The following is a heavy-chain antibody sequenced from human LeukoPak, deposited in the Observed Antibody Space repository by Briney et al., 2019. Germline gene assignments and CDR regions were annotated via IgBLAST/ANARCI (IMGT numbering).Heavy chain of an antibody. CDR3: ARYYYDSSGYFRYFDS. CDR1: GGSVSSGGYS. V-gene: IGHV4-30-2*01. CDR2: IYHSGST. Sequence: PSETLSLTCAVSGGSVSSGGYSWRWIRQPPGKGLEWIGYIYHSGSTYYNPSLKSRVTISVDRSKNQFSLNLSSVTAADTAVYYCARYYYDSSGYFRYFDSWGQGTLVTVSS. D-gene: IGHD3-22*01. J-gene: IGHJ4*02.